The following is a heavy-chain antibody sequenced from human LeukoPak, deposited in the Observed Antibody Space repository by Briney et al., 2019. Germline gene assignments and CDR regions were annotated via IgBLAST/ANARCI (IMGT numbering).Heavy chain of an antibody. Sequence: PSETLSLTCTVSGGSISSGSYYWSWIRQPAGKGLEWIGLIYTSGSTNYNPSLKSRVTISVDTSKNQFSLKLSSVTAADTAVYYCARSYYYCSGSYYNVAPPRYYYYYMDVWGKGTTVTASS. J-gene: IGHJ6*03. CDR2: IYTSGST. V-gene: IGHV4-61*02. CDR3: ARSYYYCSGSYYNVAPPRYYYYYMDV. CDR1: GGSISSGSYY. D-gene: IGHD3-10*01.